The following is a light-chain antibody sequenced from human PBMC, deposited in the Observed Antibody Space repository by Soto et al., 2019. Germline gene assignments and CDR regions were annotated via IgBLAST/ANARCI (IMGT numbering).Light chain of an antibody. J-gene: IGLJ2*01. CDR2: DVS. CDR1: SRDIGDYKF. V-gene: IGLV2-14*01. Sequence: QSALTQPASVSGSPGQSITISCTGTSRDIGDYKFVSWYQQDPGKAPKLLIYDVSDRPSGVSTRFSGSKSGNTASLTISGLQAEYEAVYYCSSYTTINTVIFGGRTKLAVL. CDR3: SSYTTINTVI.